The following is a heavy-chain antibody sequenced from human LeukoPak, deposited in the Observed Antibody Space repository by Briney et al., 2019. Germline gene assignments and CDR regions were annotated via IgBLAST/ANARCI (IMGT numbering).Heavy chain of an antibody. V-gene: IGHV4-39*01. D-gene: IGHD6-6*01. CDR3: ASTKLPAHYYDYYYMDV. CDR1: GGSISSSSYY. Sequence: PSETLSLTCTVSGGSISSSSYYWGWIRQPPGKGLEWIGSIYYSGSTYYNPSLKSRVTISVDTSKNQFSLKLSSVTAADTAVYYCASTKLPAHYYDYYYMDVWGKGTTVTVSS. CDR2: IYYSGST. J-gene: IGHJ6*03.